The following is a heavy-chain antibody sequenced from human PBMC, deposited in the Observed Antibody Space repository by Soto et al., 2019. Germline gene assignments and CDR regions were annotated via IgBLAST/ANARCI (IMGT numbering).Heavy chain of an antibody. J-gene: IGHJ6*02. CDR3: ARDILAERYCTNGVCTGAYYYYYGMDV. Sequence: QVQLVQSGAEVKKPGSSVKVSCKASGGTFSSYTISWVRQAPGQGLEWMGRIIPILGIANYAQKFQGRVTITADKSTSTAYMELSSLRSEDTAVYYCARDILAERYCTNGVCTGAYYYYYGMDVWGQGTTVTVSS. CDR2: IIPILGIA. D-gene: IGHD2-8*01. V-gene: IGHV1-69*08. CDR1: GGTFSSYT.